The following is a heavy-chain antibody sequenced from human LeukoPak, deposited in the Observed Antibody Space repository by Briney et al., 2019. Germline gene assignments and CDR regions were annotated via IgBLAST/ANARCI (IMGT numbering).Heavy chain of an antibody. Sequence: GGSLRLSCIASGFTFSSYSVNWVRQPPGKGLEWVANIKQDGSEKYYVDSVKGRFTISRDNAKNSLYLQMNSLRAEDTAVYYCARVGTIFGVVIYYYYYYMDVWGKGTTVTVSS. CDR1: GFTFSSYS. D-gene: IGHD3-3*01. J-gene: IGHJ6*03. CDR3: ARVGTIFGVVIYYYYYYMDV. CDR2: IKQDGSEK. V-gene: IGHV3-7*01.